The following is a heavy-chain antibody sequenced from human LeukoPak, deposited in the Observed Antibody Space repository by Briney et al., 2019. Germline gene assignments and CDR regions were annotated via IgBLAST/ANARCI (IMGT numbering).Heavy chain of an antibody. D-gene: IGHD6-19*01. CDR1: GFTFSSTS. Sequence: GGSLRLSCAASGFTFSSTSMSWVRQAPGKGLEWVAVTVGGGDGTYYADSVKGRFTISRDNAKNTLYLQMNSLRAEDTAVYYCARALAVAGTGGFDPWGQGTLVTVSS. V-gene: IGHV3-23*01. CDR2: TVGGGDGT. J-gene: IGHJ5*02. CDR3: ARALAVAGTGGFDP.